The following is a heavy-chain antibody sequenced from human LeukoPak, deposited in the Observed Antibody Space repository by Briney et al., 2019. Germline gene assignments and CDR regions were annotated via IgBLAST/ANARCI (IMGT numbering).Heavy chain of an antibody. J-gene: IGHJ5*02. V-gene: IGHV4-59*08. CDR2: IYYSGST. CDR3: ARREDYGDYGGDNWFDP. CDR1: GGSISSYY. Sequence: SETLSLTCTVSGGSISSYYRSWIRHPPGKGLEWIGYIYYSGSTNYNPSLKSRVTISVDTSKNQFSLKLSSVTAADTAVYYCARREDYGDYGGDNWFDPWGQGTLVTVSS. D-gene: IGHD4-17*01.